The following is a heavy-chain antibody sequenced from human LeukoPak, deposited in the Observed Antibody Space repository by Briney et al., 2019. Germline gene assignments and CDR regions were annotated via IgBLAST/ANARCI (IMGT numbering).Heavy chain of an antibody. CDR3: ARDRRRVVIATAYFDF. CDR1: GGSISSSSYY. Sequence: SETLSLTCTVSGGSISSSSYYWGWIRQPPGKGLEWIGSIYYSGSTYYNPSLKSRVTISVDTSKNLFPLRLTSVTAADTAVYYCARDRRRVVIATAYFDFWGQGTQVTVSS. J-gene: IGHJ4*02. V-gene: IGHV4-39*06. CDR2: IYYSGST. D-gene: IGHD2-21*01.